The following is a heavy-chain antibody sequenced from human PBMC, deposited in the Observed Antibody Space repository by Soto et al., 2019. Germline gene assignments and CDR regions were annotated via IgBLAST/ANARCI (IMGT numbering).Heavy chain of an antibody. J-gene: IGHJ4*02. D-gene: IGHD3-3*01. CDR1: GFTFTSSA. CDR3: AASERPSPYDFWSGYPPYFY. CDR2: IVVGSGNT. Sequence: SVKVSCKASGFTFTSSAVQWVRQARGQRLEWIGWIVVGSGNTNYAQKFQERVTITRDMSTSTAYMELSSLRSEDTAVYYCAASERPSPYDFWSGYPPYFYWGQGTLVTVSS. V-gene: IGHV1-58*01.